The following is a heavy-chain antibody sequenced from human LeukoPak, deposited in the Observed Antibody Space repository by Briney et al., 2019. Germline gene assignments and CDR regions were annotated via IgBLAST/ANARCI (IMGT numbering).Heavy chain of an antibody. Sequence: SETLSLTCTVSNDSISSYCCSWVRQPPGKGLEWIGFMCPSGRTDYNPSLKSRVTMSVDTSKNQLSMELRFLTAAETAVYYCATSYDGKTAPYDLWGHGTLVTVSS. D-gene: IGHD4-23*01. CDR3: ATSYDGKTAPYDL. CDR2: MCPSGRT. J-gene: IGHJ5*02. V-gene: IGHV4-4*08. CDR1: NDSISSYC.